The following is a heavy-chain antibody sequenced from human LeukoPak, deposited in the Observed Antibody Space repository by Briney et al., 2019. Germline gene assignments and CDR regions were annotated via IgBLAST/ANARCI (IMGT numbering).Heavy chain of an antibody. V-gene: IGHV3-30-3*01. CDR3: ARLRAVDRYFDY. J-gene: IGHJ4*02. CDR2: ISHSGSEK. Sequence: GRSLRLSCAASGFTFSSFSMYWVRQAPGKGLEWVALISHSGSEKYYADSVEGRFTISRDNSRNTLYLQMNSLRPGDTAVYYCARLRAVDRYFDYWGQGTLVTVSS. CDR1: GFTFSSFS. D-gene: IGHD4-17*01.